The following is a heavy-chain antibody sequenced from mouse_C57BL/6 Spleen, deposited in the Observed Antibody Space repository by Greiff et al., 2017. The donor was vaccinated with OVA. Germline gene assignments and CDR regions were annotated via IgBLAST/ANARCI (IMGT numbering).Heavy chain of an antibody. Sequence: EVQLQQSGPELVKPGASVKISCKASGYTFTDYYMNWVKQSHGKSLEWIGDINPNNGGTSYNQKFKGKATLTVDKSSSTAYMELRSLTSEDSAVYYCAREDFYYYGSSYRYYAMDYWGQGTSVTVSS. V-gene: IGHV1-26*01. J-gene: IGHJ4*01. CDR3: AREDFYYYGSSYRYYAMDY. CDR1: GYTFTDYY. CDR2: INPNNGGT. D-gene: IGHD1-1*01.